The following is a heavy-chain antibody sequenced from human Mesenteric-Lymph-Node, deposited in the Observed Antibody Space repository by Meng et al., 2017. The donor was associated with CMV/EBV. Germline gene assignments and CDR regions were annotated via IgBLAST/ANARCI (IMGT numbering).Heavy chain of an antibody. CDR3: ARVPDDSSGYYYAGAPFDY. V-gene: IGHV1-18*01. D-gene: IGHD3-22*01. CDR2: ISAYNGNT. J-gene: IGHJ4*02. CDR1: GYTFTSYG. Sequence: ASVKVSCKASGYTFTSYGISWVRQAPGQGLEWMGWISAYNGNTNYAQKLQGRVTMTTDTSTSTAYMELSSLRSEDTAVYYCARVPDDSSGYYYAGAPFDYWGQGTLVTVSS.